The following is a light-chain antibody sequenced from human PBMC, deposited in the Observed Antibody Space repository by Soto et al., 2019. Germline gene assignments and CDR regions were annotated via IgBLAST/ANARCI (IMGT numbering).Light chain of an antibody. J-gene: IGLJ1*01. CDR1: SSDVGGYNY. Sequence: QSALTQPASVSGSPGQSITISCTGTSSDVGGYNYVSWYQQHPGKAPKLMIYEVSNRLSGVSNRFSGFKSGNTASLTISGLQAEDEADYYCSSYTTSSTRVFGTGTKLTVL. CDR2: EVS. CDR3: SSYTTSSTRV. V-gene: IGLV2-14*01.